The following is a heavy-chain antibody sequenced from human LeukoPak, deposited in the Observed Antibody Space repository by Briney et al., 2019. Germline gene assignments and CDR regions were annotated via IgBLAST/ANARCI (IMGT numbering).Heavy chain of an antibody. CDR2: IYYSGST. V-gene: IGHV4-59*08. J-gene: IGHJ4*02. CDR3: ARHAPNYDTLTGYYTDFDY. CDR1: GGSISSYY. D-gene: IGHD3-9*01. Sequence: KPSETLSLTCTVSGGSISSYYWSWIRQPPGKGLEWIGYIYYSGSTNYNPSLKSRVTISVDTSKNQFSLKLSSVTAADTAVYYCARHAPNYDTLTGYYTDFDYWGQGTLVTVSS.